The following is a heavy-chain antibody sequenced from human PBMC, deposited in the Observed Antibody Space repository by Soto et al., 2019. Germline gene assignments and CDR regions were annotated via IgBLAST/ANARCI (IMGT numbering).Heavy chain of an antibody. J-gene: IGHJ6*02. Sequence: QVQLVQSGAEVKKPGSSVKVSCKASGGTFSSYAISWVRQAPGQGLEWMGGIIPIFGTANYAQKFQGRVTITAAESTSTAYMELSSLRSEDTAVYYCTRDRYLTTVTTVYYYGMDVWGQGTTVTVSS. V-gene: IGHV1-69*12. D-gene: IGHD4-4*01. CDR1: GGTFSSYA. CDR3: TRDRYLTTVTTVYYYGMDV. CDR2: IIPIFGTA.